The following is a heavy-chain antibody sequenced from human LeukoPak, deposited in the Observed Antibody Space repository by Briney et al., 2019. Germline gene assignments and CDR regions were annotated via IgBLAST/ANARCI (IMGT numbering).Heavy chain of an antibody. CDR3: ARSAGIAVAGYFDY. V-gene: IGHV1-69*13. Sequence: ASVKVSCKASGGTFSSYDISWVRQAPGQGLEWMGGIIPIFGTANYAQKFQGRVTITADESTSTAYMELSSLRSEDTAVYYCARSAGIAVAGYFDYWGQGTLVTVSS. CDR2: IIPIFGTA. CDR1: GGTFSSYD. D-gene: IGHD6-19*01. J-gene: IGHJ4*02.